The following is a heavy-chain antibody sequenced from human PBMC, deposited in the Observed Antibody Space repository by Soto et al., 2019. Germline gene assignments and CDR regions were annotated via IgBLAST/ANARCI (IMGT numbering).Heavy chain of an antibody. CDR1: GLNFSGSA. CDR3: TTERDY. Sequence: EVQLVESGGGLVQIGGSLKLSCATSGLNFSGSAMHWARQASGKGLEWVGRIRSRPNNYGTTYAASVEGRFTISRDDSKNTVYLQMNGLKTDDTAMYYCTTERDYWGRGTLVTVSS. J-gene: IGHJ4*02. CDR2: IRSRPNNYGT. V-gene: IGHV3-73*02.